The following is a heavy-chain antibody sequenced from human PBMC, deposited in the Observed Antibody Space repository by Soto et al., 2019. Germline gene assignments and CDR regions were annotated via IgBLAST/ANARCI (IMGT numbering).Heavy chain of an antibody. Sequence: GGSLRLSCAASGFTFSNSDMNWVRQAPGKGLEWVSGVSWNGSRTHYADSVKGRFIISRDNSRNFLYRQMNSLRPEDMAVYYCVRNYCSGGSCYIYGMDVWGKGTTVTVS. D-gene: IGHD2-15*01. V-gene: IGHV3-35*01. J-gene: IGHJ6*04. CDR1: GFTFSNSD. CDR3: VRNYCSGGSCYIYGMDV. CDR2: VSWNGSRT.